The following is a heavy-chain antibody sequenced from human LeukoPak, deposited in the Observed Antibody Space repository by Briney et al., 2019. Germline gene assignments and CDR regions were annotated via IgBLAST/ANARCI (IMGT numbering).Heavy chain of an antibody. Sequence: AASVKVSCKASGYTFTSYGISWVRHAPGQGLEWMGWISAYNGNTNYAQKLQGRVTMTTDTSTSTAYMELRSLRSDDTAVYYCARVARQQLVRCGMDVWGQGTTVTVSS. CDR2: ISAYNGNT. CDR3: ARVARQQLVRCGMDV. D-gene: IGHD6-13*01. V-gene: IGHV1-18*04. J-gene: IGHJ6*02. CDR1: GYTFTSYG.